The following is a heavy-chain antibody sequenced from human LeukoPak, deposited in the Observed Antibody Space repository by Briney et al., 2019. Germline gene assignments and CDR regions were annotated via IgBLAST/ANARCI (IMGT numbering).Heavy chain of an antibody. V-gene: IGHV3-21*01. CDR3: ARIGSGSYYTDY. J-gene: IGHJ4*02. Sequence: PGGSLRLSCAASGFTFSSYSMNWVRQAPGKGLEWVSSISSSSSYIYYADSVKGRFTISRDNAKSSLYLQMNSLRAEDTAVYYCARIGSGSYYTDYWGQGTLVTVSS. CDR2: ISSSSSYI. D-gene: IGHD3-10*01. CDR1: GFTFSSYS.